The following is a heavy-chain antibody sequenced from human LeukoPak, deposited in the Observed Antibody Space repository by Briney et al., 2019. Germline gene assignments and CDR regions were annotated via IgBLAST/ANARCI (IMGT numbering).Heavy chain of an antibody. CDR1: GGTFSSYA. J-gene: IGHJ3*02. Sequence: ASVKVSCKASGGTFSSYAISWVRQAPGQGLEWMGGIIPIFGTANYAQKFQGRVTITADESTSTAYMELSSLRSEDTAVYYCARAGYNWNMGTFDIWGQGTMVTVSS. V-gene: IGHV1-69*13. CDR3: ARAGYNWNMGTFDI. CDR2: IIPIFGTA. D-gene: IGHD1/OR15-1a*01.